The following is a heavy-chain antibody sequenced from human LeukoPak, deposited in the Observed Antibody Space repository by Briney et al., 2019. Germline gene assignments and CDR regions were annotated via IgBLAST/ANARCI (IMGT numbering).Heavy chain of an antibody. CDR1: GGTFNTYA. J-gene: IGHJ5*02. D-gene: IGHD3-16*01. CDR3: ARGIGHLDP. V-gene: IGHV1-69*04. Sequence: GASVKVSCKASGGTFNTYAITWVRQAPGQGLEWMGRIIPILDITNYAQKFQGRVTITADRSTYTAYMELSSLRSEDTAFYYCARGIGHLDPWGQGTLVTVSS. CDR2: IIPILDIT.